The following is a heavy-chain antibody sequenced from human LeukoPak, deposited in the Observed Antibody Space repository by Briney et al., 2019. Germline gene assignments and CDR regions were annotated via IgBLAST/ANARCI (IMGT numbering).Heavy chain of an antibody. CDR2: INPNSGGT. CDR3: ARAAIAVAALNWFDP. Sequence: SVKVSCKASGYTFTSYDINWVRQAPGQGLEWMGWINPNSGGTNYAQKFQGRVTMTRDTSISTAYMELSRLRSDDTAVYYCARAAIAVAALNWFDPWGQGTLVTVSS. D-gene: IGHD6-19*01. J-gene: IGHJ5*02. CDR1: GYTFTSYD. V-gene: IGHV1-2*02.